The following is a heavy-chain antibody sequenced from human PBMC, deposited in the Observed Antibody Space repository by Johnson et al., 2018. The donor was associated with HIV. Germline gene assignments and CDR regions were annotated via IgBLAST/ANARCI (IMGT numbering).Heavy chain of an antibody. D-gene: IGHD6-25*01. CDR2: VSFDGNNK. Sequence: QVQLVESGGGVVQPGRSLRLSCAATGFTFRTYGMHWVRQAPGKGLEWVAVVSFDGNNKYYVDSVKGRFTISRDNSKNTLYLQMNNLRPADTAVYYCAKPFSLLAACISDGFDIWGQGTMVTVSS. CDR1: GFTFRTYG. CDR3: AKPFSLLAACISDGFDI. J-gene: IGHJ3*02. V-gene: IGHV3-30*18.